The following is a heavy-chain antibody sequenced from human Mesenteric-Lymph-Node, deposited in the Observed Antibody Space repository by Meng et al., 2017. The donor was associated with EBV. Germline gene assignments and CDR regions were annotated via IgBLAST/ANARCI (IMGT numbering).Heavy chain of an antibody. J-gene: IGHJ4*02. V-gene: IGHV4-4*02. CDR3: ASSSRSRYFDPSRTLVY. Sequence: LQQSELVQSKPSGTLSLTCVVDGCIVSSGTWWSWGCQHPGKGLEWVGEIYHSGNTNYNPSLKSRVTISVDNSKNQFSLNLNSVTAADTAVYYCASSSRSRYFDPSRTLVYWGQGTLVTVSS. CDR1: GCIVSSGTW. D-gene: IGHD3-9*01. CDR2: IYHSGNT.